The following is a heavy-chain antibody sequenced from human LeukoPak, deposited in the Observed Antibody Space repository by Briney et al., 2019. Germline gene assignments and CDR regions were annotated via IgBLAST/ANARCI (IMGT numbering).Heavy chain of an antibody. V-gene: IGHV3-72*01. CDR3: TSALLKYSASLRY. D-gene: IGHD4-11*01. CDR1: GFTFSSYA. J-gene: IGHJ4*02. CDR2: IRNKANRDTT. Sequence: GGSLRLSCAASGFTFSSYAMSWVRQAPGKGLEWVGRIRNKANRDTTEYAASVKGRFTISRDDSKNLLHLQMNSLKTEDTAVYYCTSALLKYSASLRYWGQGALVTVSS.